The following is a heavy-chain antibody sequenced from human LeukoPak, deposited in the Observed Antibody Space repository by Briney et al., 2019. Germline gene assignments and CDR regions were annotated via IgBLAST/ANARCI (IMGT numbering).Heavy chain of an antibody. CDR1: GFTFSSYG. Sequence: QPGGSLRLSCAASGFTFSSYGMHWVRQAPGKGLEWVSAISGSGGSTYYADSVKGRFTISRDNSKNTLYLQMNSLRAEDTAVYYCAKLQRGSGWSAVAFDIWGQGTMVTVSS. CDR2: ISGSGGST. V-gene: IGHV3-23*01. J-gene: IGHJ3*02. CDR3: AKLQRGSGWSAVAFDI. D-gene: IGHD6-19*01.